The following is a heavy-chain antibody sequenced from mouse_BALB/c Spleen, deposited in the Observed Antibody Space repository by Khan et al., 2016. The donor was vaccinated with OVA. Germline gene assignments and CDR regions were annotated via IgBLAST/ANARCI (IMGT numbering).Heavy chain of an antibody. J-gene: IGHJ1*01. CDR2: IFYSGSI. V-gene: IGHV3-5*02. Sequence: EVKLLESGPGLVKPSQTVSLTCTVTGISITTGNYRWSWIRQFPGNKLEWMGCIFYSGSITYNPSLTSRTTITRDTSKNQFFLEMNSLTADEPATYYCARDAGFWYFEVWGAGTTVTVSS. CDR1: GISITTGNYR. D-gene: IGHD2-2*01. CDR3: ARDAGFWYFEV.